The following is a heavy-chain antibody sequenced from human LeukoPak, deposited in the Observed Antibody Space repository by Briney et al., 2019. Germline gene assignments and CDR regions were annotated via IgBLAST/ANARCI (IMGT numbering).Heavy chain of an antibody. CDR2: INHSGST. CDR3: ARGRGRIAARADYYYGMDV. D-gene: IGHD6-6*01. Sequence: SETLSLTCAVYGGSFSGYYWSWIRQPPGKGLEWIGEINHSGSTNYNPSLKSRVTISVDTSKNQFSLKLSSVTAADTAVYYCARGRGRIAARADYYYGMDVWGLGTTVTVSS. V-gene: IGHV4-34*01. CDR1: GGSFSGYY. J-gene: IGHJ6*02.